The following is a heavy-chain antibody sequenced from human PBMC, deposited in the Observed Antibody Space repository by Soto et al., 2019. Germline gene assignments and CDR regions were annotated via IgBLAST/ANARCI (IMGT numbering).Heavy chain of an antibody. V-gene: IGHV2-5*02. J-gene: IGHJ4*02. CDR3: AHRQRTVYFDY. CDR2: IYWDDDK. Sequence: QITLKESGPTLVKPTQTLTLTCTFSGFSLSTSGVGVGWIRQPPGKALEWLALIYWDDDKRYSPSLKSRLTIREDTSKNQVVLTMTNMDPVDTATYYCAHRQRTVYFDYCGQGTLVTVSS. CDR1: GFSLSTSGVG. D-gene: IGHD4-17*01.